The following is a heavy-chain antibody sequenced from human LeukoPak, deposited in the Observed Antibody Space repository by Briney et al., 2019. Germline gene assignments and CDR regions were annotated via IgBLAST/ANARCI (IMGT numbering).Heavy chain of an antibody. CDR3: ARAQVEYDSSGYYYSPPDY. CDR1: GGSISSYY. D-gene: IGHD3-22*01. J-gene: IGHJ4*02. Sequence: PSETLSLTCTVSGGSISSYYWSWIRQPAGKGLEWIGRIYTSGSTNYNPSLKSRVTMSVDTSKNQFSLKLSSVTAADTAVYYCARAQVEYDSSGYYYSPPDYWGQGTLVTVSS. V-gene: IGHV4-4*07. CDR2: IYTSGST.